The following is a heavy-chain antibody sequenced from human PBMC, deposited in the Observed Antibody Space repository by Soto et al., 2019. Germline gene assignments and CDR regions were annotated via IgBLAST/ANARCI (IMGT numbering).Heavy chain of an antibody. CDR1: GFSFSSDS. CDR2: ISSSGSFK. J-gene: IGHJ4*02. Sequence: GGSLRLSCAASGFSFSSDSMGWVRQAPGKGLEWVSSISSSGSFKNYADSVKGRFTISRDNAKNSLYLLLSGLKDEDTAVYYCARDPPTGTTLDWADSWGQGTLVTV. D-gene: IGHD1-7*01. V-gene: IGHV3-21*01. CDR3: ARDPPTGTTLDWADS.